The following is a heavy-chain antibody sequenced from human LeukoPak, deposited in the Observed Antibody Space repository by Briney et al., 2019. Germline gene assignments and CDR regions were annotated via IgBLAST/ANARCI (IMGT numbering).Heavy chain of an antibody. V-gene: IGHV1-18*01. CDR1: GYTFSSYG. J-gene: IGHJ4*02. Sequence: EASVKVSCKTSGYTFSSYGITWVRQDPGQGLEWVGWIMGDNGDSNYAQKLQGRVTMTTDTSTSTAYMELRSLGSDETAVYYCARDAKEEYFDYWGQGTLVTVSS. CDR3: ARDAKEEYFDY. CDR2: IMGDNGDS. D-gene: IGHD4/OR15-4a*01.